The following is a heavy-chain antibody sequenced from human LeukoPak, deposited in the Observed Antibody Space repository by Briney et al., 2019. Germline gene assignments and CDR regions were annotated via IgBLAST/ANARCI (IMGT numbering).Heavy chain of an antibody. J-gene: IGHJ4*02. CDR1: GITFSTYS. CDR3: VRGLSGSYSY. D-gene: IGHD3-10*01. CDR2: ISNSGDNI. V-gene: IGHV3-21*01. Sequence: GGALRLSCAASGITFSTYSINWVRQAPGEGPERVSYISNSGDNIYYGDSVKGRFTISRDNAKDSLYLQMNSLRAEDTAVYYCVRGLSGSYSYWGQGTLVTVSS.